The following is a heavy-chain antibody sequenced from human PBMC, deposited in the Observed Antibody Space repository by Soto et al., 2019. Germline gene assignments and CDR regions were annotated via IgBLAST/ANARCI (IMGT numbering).Heavy chain of an antibody. V-gene: IGHV4-59*01. D-gene: IGHD2-2*01. CDR3: ARAAVGLVVPAAGFYYYMDF. CDR2: IYYSGST. CDR1: GGSISSYY. J-gene: IGHJ6*03. Sequence: PSETLSLTCTVSGGSISSYYWSWFRQPPGKGLEWIGYIYYSGSTNYNPSLKSRVTISVDTSKNQFSLKLSSVTAADTAVYYCARAAVGLVVPAAGFYYYMDFWGKGTTVTVTS.